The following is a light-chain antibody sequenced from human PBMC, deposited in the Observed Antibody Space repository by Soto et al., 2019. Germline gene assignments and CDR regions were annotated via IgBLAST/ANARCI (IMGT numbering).Light chain of an antibody. Sequence: ETVMTQSPATLSMSPGERVTLSCRASQSVSTNVAWYQQKPGQAPRLLIYGASTRATGIPPRFSGSGYATEFTLTISSLQTEDFAVYYCKQNNYRPPYTFGQGTKLEMK. V-gene: IGKV3-15*01. J-gene: IGKJ2*01. CDR1: QSVSTN. CDR3: KQNNYRPPYT. CDR2: GAS.